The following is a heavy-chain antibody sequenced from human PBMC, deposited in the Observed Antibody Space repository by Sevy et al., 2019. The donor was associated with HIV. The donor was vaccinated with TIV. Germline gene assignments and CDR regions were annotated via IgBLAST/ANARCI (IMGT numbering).Heavy chain of an antibody. J-gene: IGHJ5*02. D-gene: IGHD3-10*01. CDR3: ASLGITIVRGVNDNWFDP. CDR1: GYSISSGYY. V-gene: IGHV4-38-2*01. Sequence: SETLSLICAVSGYSISSGYYWGWIRQPPGKGLEWIGTIYHAGNTYYNPSLKSRVTISLDTSKNQFSLKLSYVTAADTAVYYCASLGITIVRGVNDNWFDPWGLGTLVTVSS. CDR2: IYHAGNT.